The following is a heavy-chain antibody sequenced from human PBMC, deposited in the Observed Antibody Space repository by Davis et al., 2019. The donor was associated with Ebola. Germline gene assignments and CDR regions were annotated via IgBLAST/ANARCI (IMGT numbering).Heavy chain of an antibody. D-gene: IGHD5-18*01. CDR1: GGTFSSYA. CDR3: ARGRDTAMVTPFDY. V-gene: IGHV1-69*13. Sequence: SVKVSCKASGGTFSSYAISWVRQAPGQGLEWMGGIIPIFGTANYAQKFQGRVTITADESTSTAYMGLSSLRSEDTAVYYCARGRDTAMVTPFDYWGQGTLVTVSS. J-gene: IGHJ4*02. CDR2: IIPIFGTA.